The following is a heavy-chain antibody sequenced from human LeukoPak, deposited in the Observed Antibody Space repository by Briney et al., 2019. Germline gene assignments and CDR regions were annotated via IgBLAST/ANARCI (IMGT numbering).Heavy chain of an antibody. CDR1: GGSISSSSYY. V-gene: IGHV4-39*02. Sequence: PSETLSLTCSVSGGSISSSSYYWGWIRQPPGKGLEWIGNIHYSGSTIYNPSLKSRVTISVDTSKNQFSLKLSSVTAADTAVYYCARGEVAARLASWGQGTLVTVSS. D-gene: IGHD6-6*01. CDR3: ARGEVAARLAS. CDR2: IHYSGST. J-gene: IGHJ5*01.